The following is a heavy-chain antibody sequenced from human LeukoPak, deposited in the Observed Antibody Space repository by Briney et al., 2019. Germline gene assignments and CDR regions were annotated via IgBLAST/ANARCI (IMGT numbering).Heavy chain of an antibody. CDR2: IYYSGST. Sequence: SGALSLTCIDPVGSISSHYWSWIRPPPGKRLEWIGHIYYSGSTKYNPCLKSRVTISVDTSKNQFSLKLSSVTAADTAVYYCARFGDDWFDPWGQGTLVTVSS. V-gene: IGHV4-59*11. D-gene: IGHD3-16*01. CDR1: VGSISSHY. CDR3: ARFGDDWFDP. J-gene: IGHJ5*02.